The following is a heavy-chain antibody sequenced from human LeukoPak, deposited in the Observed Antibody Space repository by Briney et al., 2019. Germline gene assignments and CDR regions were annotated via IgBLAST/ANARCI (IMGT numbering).Heavy chain of an antibody. Sequence: PSGTLFLTCAVSGGSISSSNWWSWVRQPPGKGLEWIGEIYHSGSTNYNPSLKSRVTISVDKSKNQFSLKLSSVTAADTAVYYCARAYGSGSSSLFDYWGQGTLVTVSS. J-gene: IGHJ4*02. V-gene: IGHV4-4*02. CDR2: IYHSGST. CDR3: ARAYGSGSSSLFDY. D-gene: IGHD3-10*01. CDR1: GGSISSSNW.